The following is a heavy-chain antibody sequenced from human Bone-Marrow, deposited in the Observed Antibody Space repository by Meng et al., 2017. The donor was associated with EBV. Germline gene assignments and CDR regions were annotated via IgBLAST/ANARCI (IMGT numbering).Heavy chain of an antibody. J-gene: IGHJ4*02. CDR1: GGSLSGFS. CDR2: IKHSGST. D-gene: IGHD3-9*01. Sequence: QVQLQQVGVGLVEPSESLSLTCVVDGGSLSGFSWSWIRQAPGKGLEWIGEIKHSGSTNYNPSLKNRVTISVDPSKNQFSLRLSSVTAADTAVYYCARATGGSTGYFRWGQGTLVTVSS. CDR3: ARATGGSTGYFR. V-gene: IGHV4-34*01.